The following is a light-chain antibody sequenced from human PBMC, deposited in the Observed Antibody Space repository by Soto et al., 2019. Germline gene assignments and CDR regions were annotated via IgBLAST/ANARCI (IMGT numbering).Light chain of an antibody. J-gene: IGKJ1*01. V-gene: IGKV3-15*01. CDR2: RAS. Sequence: IVMTQSPATLSVSPGERATLSFRASQNIYNNIAWYQHRPGQAPRLLIYRASTRATGVPARFSGSGFETEYTLTTSSLQSEDFAIYSCLQYHNLWAFGQGTKVDI. CDR3: LQYHNLWA. CDR1: QNIYNN.